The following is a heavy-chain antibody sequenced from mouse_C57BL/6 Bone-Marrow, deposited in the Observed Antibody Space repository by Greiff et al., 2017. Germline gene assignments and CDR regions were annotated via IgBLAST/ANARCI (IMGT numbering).Heavy chain of an antibody. D-gene: IGHD1-1*01. CDR3: AYYGSKGY. J-gene: IGHJ2*01. CDR2: INPRSGYT. Sequence: VQLQESGADLARPGASVKMSCKASGYTFTSYTMHWVKQRPGQGLEWIGYINPRSGYTKSTQKFKDKATLTADKSSSTAYMQLSSLTTEDSAVYYCAYYGSKGYWGQGTTLTVAS. V-gene: IGHV1-4*01. CDR1: GYTFTSYT.